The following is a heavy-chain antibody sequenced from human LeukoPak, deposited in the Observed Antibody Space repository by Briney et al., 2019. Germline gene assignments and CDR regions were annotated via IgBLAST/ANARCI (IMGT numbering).Heavy chain of an antibody. V-gene: IGHV4-59*01. D-gene: IGHD3-22*01. CDR2: IYYSGST. CDR1: GGPISSYY. Sequence: PSETLSLTCTVSGGPISSYYWSWIRQPPGKGLEWIGYIYYSGSTNYNPSLKSRVTISVDTSKNQFSLKLSSVTAADTAVYYCARARPDYYDSSGYPDYWGQGTLVTVSS. J-gene: IGHJ4*02. CDR3: ARARPDYYDSSGYPDY.